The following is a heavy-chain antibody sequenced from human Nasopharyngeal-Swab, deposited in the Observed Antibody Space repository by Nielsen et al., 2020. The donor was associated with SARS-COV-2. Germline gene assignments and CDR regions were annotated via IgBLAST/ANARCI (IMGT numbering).Heavy chain of an antibody. D-gene: IGHD6-19*01. CDR2: ISGSGGST. CDR1: GFTFSSDA. Sequence: GESLKISCAASGFTFSSDAMSWVRQAPGKGLEWVSAISGSGGSTYYADSVKGRFTISRDNSKNTLYLQMNSLRAEDTAVYYCARELGIAVAGTDAFGYWGQGTLVTGSS. CDR3: ARELGIAVAGTDAFGY. V-gene: IGHV3-23*01. J-gene: IGHJ4*02.